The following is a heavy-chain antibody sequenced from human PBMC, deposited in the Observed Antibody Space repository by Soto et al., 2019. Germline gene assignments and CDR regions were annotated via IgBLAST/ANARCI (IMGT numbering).Heavy chain of an antibody. J-gene: IGHJ5*02. CDR1: GFTFSSYS. Sequence: LRLSCAASGFTFSSYSMNWVRQAPGKGLEWVSSISSSSSYIYYADSVKGRFTISRDSAKNSLYLQMNSLRAEDTAVYYCARDGPPDYYGSGSPRWFDPWGQGTLVTVS. V-gene: IGHV3-21*01. D-gene: IGHD3-10*01. CDR2: ISSSSSYI. CDR3: ARDGPPDYYGSGSPRWFDP.